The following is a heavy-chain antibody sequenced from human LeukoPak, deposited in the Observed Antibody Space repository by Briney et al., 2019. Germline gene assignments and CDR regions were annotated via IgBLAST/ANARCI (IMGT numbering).Heavy chain of an antibody. CDR3: ARVRSRSSGWYAQDY. CDR1: GGSFSGYY. CDR2: INHSRST. D-gene: IGHD6-19*01. V-gene: IGHV4-34*01. Sequence: SETLSLTCAVYGGSFSGYYWSWIPHPPGKGLECRGEINHSRSTKYNPSLTSRVTISVDTSKNQFSLKLSSVTAADTAVYYCARVRSRSSGWYAQDYWGQGTLVTVSS. J-gene: IGHJ4*02.